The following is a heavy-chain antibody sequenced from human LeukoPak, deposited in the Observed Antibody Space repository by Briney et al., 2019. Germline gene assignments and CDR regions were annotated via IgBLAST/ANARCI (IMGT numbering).Heavy chain of an antibody. CDR3: ARARFYGDYDDV. D-gene: IGHD4-17*01. V-gene: IGHV1-18*01. Sequence: GASVKVSCKASGYTFTSYGISWARQAPGQGLEWMGWISAYNGNTHYAQKLQGRVTLTTDTSTSTAYMELRSLRSDDTAVYYCARARFYGDYDDVWGQGTLVTVSS. CDR1: GYTFTSYG. J-gene: IGHJ4*02. CDR2: ISAYNGNT.